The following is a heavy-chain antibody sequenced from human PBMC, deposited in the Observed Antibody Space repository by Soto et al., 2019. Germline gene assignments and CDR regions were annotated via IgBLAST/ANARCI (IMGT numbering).Heavy chain of an antibody. CDR3: AARGYYYDSSGYFDY. Sequence: GAAVKVSCKASGGTFSSYAISWVRQAPGQGLEWMGGLIPIFGTANYAQKFQGRVTITADNSTSTAYMELSSLRSADTSVYYCAARGYYYDSSGYFDYWGQGTLVTVSS. CDR1: GGTFSSYA. CDR2: LIPIFGTA. V-gene: IGHV1-69*06. J-gene: IGHJ4*02. D-gene: IGHD3-22*01.